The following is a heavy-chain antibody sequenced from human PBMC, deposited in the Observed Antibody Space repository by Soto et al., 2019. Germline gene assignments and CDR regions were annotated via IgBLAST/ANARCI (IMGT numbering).Heavy chain of an antibody. CDR3: ATLPPRIVVVVLPIPS. CDR2: IYYSGST. D-gene: IGHD2-15*01. CDR1: GGSISSSSYY. J-gene: IGHJ4*02. Sequence: PSETLSLTCTVSGGSISSSSYYWGWIRQPPGKGLEWIGSIYYSGSTYYNPSLKSRVTISVDTSKNQFSLNLSSVTAADTAVYYCATLPPRIVVVVLPIPSWGQGTLVTVSS. V-gene: IGHV4-39*07.